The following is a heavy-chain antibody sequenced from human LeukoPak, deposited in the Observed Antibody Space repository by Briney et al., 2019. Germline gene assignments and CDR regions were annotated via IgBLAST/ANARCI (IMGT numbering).Heavy chain of an antibody. D-gene: IGHD6-13*01. CDR1: GFTFSSYG. CDR2: IGGSGGST. Sequence: PEGSLRLSCAASGFTFSSYGMHWVRQAPGKGLEWVSSIGGSGGSTYYADSVKGRFTISRDNSKNTLYLQMNSLRAEDTAVYYCAKVETAAAATLRGFDYWGQGTLVTVSS. V-gene: IGHV3-23*01. CDR3: AKVETAAAATLRGFDY. J-gene: IGHJ4*02.